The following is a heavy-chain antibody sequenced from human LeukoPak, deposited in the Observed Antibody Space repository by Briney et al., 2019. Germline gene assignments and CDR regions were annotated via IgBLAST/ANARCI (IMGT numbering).Heavy chain of an antibody. V-gene: IGHV3-48*01. J-gene: IGHJ4*02. Sequence: GGSLRLSCAASGFTFSSYSMNWVRQAPGKGLEWVSYISSSSSTIYYADSVKGRFTISRDNSKNTLYLQMNSLRAEDTAVYYCAKGTYYYDSSGYYYGSYYFDYWGQGTLVTVSS. CDR2: ISSSSSTI. CDR3: AKGTYYYDSSGYYYGSYYFDY. D-gene: IGHD3-22*01. CDR1: GFTFSSYS.